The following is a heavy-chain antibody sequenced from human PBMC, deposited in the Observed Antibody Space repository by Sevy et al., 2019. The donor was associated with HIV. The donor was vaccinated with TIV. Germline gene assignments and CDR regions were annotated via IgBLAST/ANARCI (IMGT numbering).Heavy chain of an antibody. V-gene: IGHV3-7*03. J-gene: IGHJ4*02. CDR1: GFTFSSYW. Sequence: GGSLRLSCAASGFTFSSYWMSWVRQAPGKGLEWVANIKQDGSEKYYVDSEKGRFTISRDNAKNSLYLQMNSLRAEDTAVYYCARDRGPSSWYYDSSGYSSIDYWGQGTLVTVSS. CDR2: IKQDGSEK. D-gene: IGHD3-22*01. CDR3: ARDRGPSSWYYDSSGYSSIDY.